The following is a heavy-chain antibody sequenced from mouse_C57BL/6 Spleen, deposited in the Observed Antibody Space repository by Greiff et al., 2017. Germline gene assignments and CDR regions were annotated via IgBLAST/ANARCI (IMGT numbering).Heavy chain of an antibody. CDR1: GYTFTEYP. D-gene: IGHD1-3*01. V-gene: IGHV1-62-2*01. CDR3: ARHEDAFYIFDY. Sequence: VQLQQSGAELVKPGASVKLSCKASGYTFTEYPLHWVKQRSGQGLEWIGWFYPGIGSIKYNEKFKDKDTLTADKSSSTVYIEHSRETSEDYAVFFCARHEDAFYIFDYWGQGTTLTVSS. J-gene: IGHJ2*01. CDR2: FYPGIGSI.